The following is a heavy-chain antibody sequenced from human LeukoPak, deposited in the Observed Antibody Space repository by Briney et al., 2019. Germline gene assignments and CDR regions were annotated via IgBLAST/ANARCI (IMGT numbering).Heavy chain of an antibody. V-gene: IGHV1-69*04. D-gene: IGHD6-13*01. Sequence: ASVKVSCKASGGTFSSCAISWVRQAPGQGLEWMGRIIPILGIANYAQKFQGRVTITADKSTSTAYMELSSLRSEDTAVYYCARYVLAESVSYYYGMDVWGQGTTVTVSS. J-gene: IGHJ6*02. CDR2: IIPILGIA. CDR1: GGTFSSCA. CDR3: ARYVLAESVSYYYGMDV.